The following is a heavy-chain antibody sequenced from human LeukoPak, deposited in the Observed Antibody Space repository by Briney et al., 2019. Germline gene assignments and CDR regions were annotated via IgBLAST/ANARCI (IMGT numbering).Heavy chain of an antibody. Sequence: PSETLSLTCTVSGGSISSYYWSWVRQPPGKGLEWVGYIYYSGSTNYNPSLKSRVTMSLDTSKNQFSLKLSSVTAADTAVYYCARLGYCTNGVCYSYYFDYWGQGTLVTVSS. D-gene: IGHD2-8*01. CDR1: GGSISSYY. CDR2: IYYSGST. V-gene: IGHV4-59*01. CDR3: ARLGYCTNGVCYSYYFDY. J-gene: IGHJ4*02.